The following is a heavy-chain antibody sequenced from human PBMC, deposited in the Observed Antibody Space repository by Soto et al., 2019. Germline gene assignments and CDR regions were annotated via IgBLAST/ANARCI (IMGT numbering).Heavy chain of an antibody. CDR1: GGSFSGYY. CDR3: ARGKSSSGYFDWLFGFDP. J-gene: IGHJ5*02. V-gene: IGHV4-34*01. D-gene: IGHD3-9*01. Sequence: PSETLSLTCAVYGGSFSGYYWSWIRQPPGKGLEWIGEINHSGSTNYNPSLKSRVTISVDTSKNQFSLKLSSVTAADTAVYYCARGKSSSGYFDWLFGFDPWGQGTLVTVSS. CDR2: INHSGST.